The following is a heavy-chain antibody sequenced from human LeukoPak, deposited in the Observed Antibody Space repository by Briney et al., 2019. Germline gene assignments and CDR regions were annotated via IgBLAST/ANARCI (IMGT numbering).Heavy chain of an antibody. CDR2: IYHSGST. V-gene: IGHV4-38-2*02. CDR1: GYSISSGYY. D-gene: IGHD3-22*01. Sequence: PSETLSLTCTVSGYSISSGYYWGWIRQPPGQGLEWIGSIYHSGSTYYNPSLKSRITISVDTSKNQFSLKLSSVTAADTAVYYCARDNKYYYDSSGQCNWFDPWGQGTLVTVSS. J-gene: IGHJ5*02. CDR3: ARDNKYYYDSSGQCNWFDP.